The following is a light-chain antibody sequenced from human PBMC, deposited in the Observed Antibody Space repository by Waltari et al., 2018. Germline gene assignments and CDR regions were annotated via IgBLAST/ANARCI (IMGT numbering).Light chain of an antibody. CDR2: KAF. CDR3: QQYHDYSA. Sequence: DTQMTQSPSTLSASVGGRVTITCRASQSILTWLAWYQQKPGKAPRLLIYKAFNLESGVPGRFSGSASGTEFNLTISSLQPDDSATYYCQQYHDYSAFGQGTKLEIK. J-gene: IGKJ2*01. V-gene: IGKV1-5*03. CDR1: QSILTW.